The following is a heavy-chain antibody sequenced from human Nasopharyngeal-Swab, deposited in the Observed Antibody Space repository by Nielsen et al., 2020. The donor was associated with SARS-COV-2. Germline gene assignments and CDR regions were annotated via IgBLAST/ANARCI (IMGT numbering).Heavy chain of an antibody. J-gene: IGHJ5*02. CDR2: IKSKTDGGTT. D-gene: IGHD6-13*01. V-gene: IGHV3-15*01. Sequence: GESLKISCAASGFTFSNARMSWVRQAPGKGLEWVGRIKSKTDGGTTDYAAPVKGRFTISRDDSKNTLYLQMNSLKTEDTAVYYCTTVRSSSLIDPWGQGTLVTVSS. CDR1: GFTFSNAR. CDR3: TTVRSSSLIDP.